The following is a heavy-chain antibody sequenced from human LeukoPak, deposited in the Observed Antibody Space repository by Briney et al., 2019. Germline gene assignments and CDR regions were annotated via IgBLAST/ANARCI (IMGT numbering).Heavy chain of an antibody. CDR3: AGNVLPYFDWLLD. CDR2: GSESGGT. J-gene: IGHJ2*01. D-gene: IGHD3-9*01. Sequence: SETLSLTCAVYGGSLNGHYWSWIRQPPGKGLEWIGEGSESGGTKFNPSLKSRVTISADTSKNQFSLKLSYVTAADTAVYYCAGNVLPYFDWLLDWGRGTLVTVSS. V-gene: IGHV4-34*01. CDR1: GGSLNGHY.